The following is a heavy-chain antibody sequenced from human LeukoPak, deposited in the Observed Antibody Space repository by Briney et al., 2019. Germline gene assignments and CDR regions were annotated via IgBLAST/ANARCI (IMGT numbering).Heavy chain of an antibody. J-gene: IGHJ6*03. D-gene: IGHD3-3*01. CDR1: GYTLTSYA. Sequence: PGASVKVSCKASGYTLTSYAMNWVRQAPGQGLEWMGWINTNTGNPTYAQGFTGRFVFSLDTSVSTAYLQISSLKAEDTAVYYCARAGDVLRFLEWLPLSGYYYYYMDVWGKGTTVTVSS. CDR2: INTNTGNP. CDR3: ARAGDVLRFLEWLPLSGYYYYYMDV. V-gene: IGHV7-4-1*02.